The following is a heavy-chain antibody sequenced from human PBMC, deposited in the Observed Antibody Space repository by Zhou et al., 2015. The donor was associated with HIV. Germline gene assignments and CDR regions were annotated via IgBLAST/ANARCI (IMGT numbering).Heavy chain of an antibody. Sequence: QVQLVQSGAEVKKPGSSVKVSCKASGGTFSSYAISWVRQAPGQGLEWMGGIIPIFGTANYAQKFQGRVTITADESTSTAYMELSSLRSEDTAVYYCARAEGNWNRPAGYAFDIWGQGTMVTVSS. V-gene: IGHV1-69*12. J-gene: IGHJ3*02. CDR1: GGTFSSYA. CDR2: IIPIFGTA. D-gene: IGHD1-1*01. CDR3: ARAEGNWNRPAGYAFDI.